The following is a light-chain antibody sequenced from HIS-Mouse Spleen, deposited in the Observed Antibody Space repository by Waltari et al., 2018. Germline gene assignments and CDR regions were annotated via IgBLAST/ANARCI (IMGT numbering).Light chain of an antibody. V-gene: IGLV3-21*03. CDR3: QVWDSSSDHVV. CDR1: NIGSES. CDR2: DDG. Sequence: SYVLTQPPSVSVAPGKTARITCGGNNIGSESVHWYQQKPGQAPVLVVYDDGDRPSGIPERFSGSNSGNTATRTISRVEAGDEADYYCQVWDSSSDHVVFGGGTKLTVL. J-gene: IGLJ2*01.